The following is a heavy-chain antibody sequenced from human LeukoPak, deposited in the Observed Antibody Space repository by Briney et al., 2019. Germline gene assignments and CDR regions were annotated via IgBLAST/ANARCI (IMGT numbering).Heavy chain of an antibody. D-gene: IGHD2-21*01. CDR1: GGSFSSRSYY. V-gene: IGHV4-39*01. Sequence: SETLSLTCTVSGGSFSSRSYYWGWIRQPPGKGLEWIGSIFYSGTTYYNPSLKSRVTISVDTSKNQFSLRLSSVTAADTAVYYCARVSRLWWARDIWGQGTMVTVSS. CDR3: ARVSRLWWARDI. CDR2: IFYSGTT. J-gene: IGHJ3*02.